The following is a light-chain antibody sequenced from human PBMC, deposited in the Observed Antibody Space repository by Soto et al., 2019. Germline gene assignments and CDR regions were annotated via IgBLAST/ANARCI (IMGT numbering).Light chain of an antibody. Sequence: DIQMTQSPSAMSASVGDRVTITCRASQGINNYLDWFQQKPGKVPKRLIYGASSLQSGVPSRFSGSGSGTEFTLTISSLQPEDLATYDCLHHNSYPPTFGHGTKVDIK. J-gene: IGKJ1*01. CDR3: LHHNSYPPT. V-gene: IGKV1-17*03. CDR2: GAS. CDR1: QGINNY.